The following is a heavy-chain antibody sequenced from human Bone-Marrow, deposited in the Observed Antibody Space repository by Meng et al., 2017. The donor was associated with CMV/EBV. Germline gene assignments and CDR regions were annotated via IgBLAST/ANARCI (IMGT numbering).Heavy chain of an antibody. J-gene: IGHJ4*02. D-gene: IGHD3-10*01. V-gene: IGHV1-69*10. Sequence: SVKVSCKASGDTFSGHAFVWVRQAPGRGPEWMGGIIPILDASKFAQKFAGRLKIRADRSTSTAYMELSRLRSDDTAVYYCARGVALLWFGELLEAFDYWGQGTLVTVSS. CDR1: GDTFSGHA. CDR2: IIPILDAS. CDR3: ARGVALLWFGELLEAFDY.